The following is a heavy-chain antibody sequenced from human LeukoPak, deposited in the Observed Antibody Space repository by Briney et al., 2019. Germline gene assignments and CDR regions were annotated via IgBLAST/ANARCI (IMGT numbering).Heavy chain of an antibody. D-gene: IGHD6-25*01. Sequence: GGSLRLYFAASGFTFSNYGMCWVRQAPGKGLEWVSLISGDGGNTYYPDSVKGRFTISRDNSKNTVYLQMNSLRAEDTALYYCAPDLRGSASSLDDWGQGTLVTVSS. J-gene: IGHJ4*02. CDR2: ISGDGGNT. CDR3: APDLRGSASSLDD. V-gene: IGHV3-23*01. CDR1: GFTFSNYG.